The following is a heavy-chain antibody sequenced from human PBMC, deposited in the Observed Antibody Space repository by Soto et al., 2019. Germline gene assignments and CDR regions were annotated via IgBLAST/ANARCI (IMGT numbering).Heavy chain of an antibody. V-gene: IGHV3-23*01. D-gene: IGHD3-10*01. CDR1: GFTFSSYA. CDR2: ISGSGGST. Sequence: EVQLLESGGGLVQPGGSLRLSCAASGFTFSSYAMSWVRQAPGKGLEWVSAISGSGGSTYYADSVKGRFTISRDNSKNTLYLQMNSLRAEDTAVYYCAKDASGARWGVLHYYYYGMDVWGQGTTVTVSS. CDR3: AKDASGARWGVLHYYYYGMDV. J-gene: IGHJ6*02.